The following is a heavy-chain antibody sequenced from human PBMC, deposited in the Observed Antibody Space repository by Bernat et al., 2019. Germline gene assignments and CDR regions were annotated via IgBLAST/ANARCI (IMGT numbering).Heavy chain of an antibody. CDR2: ISHSGST. J-gene: IGHJ3*02. V-gene: IGHV4-34*01. CDR3: ATINYYDYIWGSYRFDI. Sequence: QVQLQQWGAGLLKPSETLSLTCAVYGGSFSGYYWSWIRQPPGKGLEWIGEISHSGSTNHNPSLKSRVSISVDTSKNQFSLKLTSVTAADTAVYYCATINYYDYIWGSYRFDIWGQGTMVTVSS. CDR1: GGSFSGYY. D-gene: IGHD3-16*02.